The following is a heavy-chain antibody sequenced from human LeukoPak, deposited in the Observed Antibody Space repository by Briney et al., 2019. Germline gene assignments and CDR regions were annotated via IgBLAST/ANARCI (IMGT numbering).Heavy chain of an antibody. V-gene: IGHV3-30*18. Sequence: GRSLRLSCAASGFTFSSYGMHWVRQAPGKGLEWVAVISYDGSNKYYADSVKGRFTISRDNSKNTLYLQMNSLRAEDTAVYYCAKELPLQLWLCYFDYWGQGTLVTVSS. CDR2: ISYDGSNK. CDR1: GFTFSSYG. CDR3: AKELPLQLWLCYFDY. J-gene: IGHJ4*02. D-gene: IGHD5-18*01.